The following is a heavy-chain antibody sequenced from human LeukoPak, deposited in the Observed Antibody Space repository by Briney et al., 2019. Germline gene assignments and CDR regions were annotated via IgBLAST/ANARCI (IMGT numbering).Heavy chain of an antibody. V-gene: IGHV4-39*01. Sequence: PSETLSLTCTVSGGSISSSSYYWGWIRQPPGKGPEWIGSIYYTGSAYYNPSLKSRVTMSVDTSKNQFSLRLSSVTAADTAVYSCARHPERYSYFDYWGQGTLVTVSS. J-gene: IGHJ4*02. CDR3: ARHPERYSYFDY. D-gene: IGHD5-18*01. CDR2: IYYTGSA. CDR1: GGSISSSSYY.